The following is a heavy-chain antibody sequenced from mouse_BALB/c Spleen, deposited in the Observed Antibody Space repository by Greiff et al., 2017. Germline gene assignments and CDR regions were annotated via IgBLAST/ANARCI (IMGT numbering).Heavy chain of an antibody. D-gene: IGHD1-1*01. CDR3: ASGYCGSSYDYAMDY. J-gene: IGHJ4*01. V-gene: IGHV1-69*01. CDR1: GYTFTDYW. CDR2: IDTSDSYT. Sequence: QVQLKQPGAELVMPGASVKMSCKASGYTFTDYWMHWVKQRPGQGLEWIGAIDTSDSYTSYNQKFKGKATLTVDESSSTAYMQLSSLTSEDSAVYYCASGYCGSSYDYAMDYWGQGTSVTVSS.